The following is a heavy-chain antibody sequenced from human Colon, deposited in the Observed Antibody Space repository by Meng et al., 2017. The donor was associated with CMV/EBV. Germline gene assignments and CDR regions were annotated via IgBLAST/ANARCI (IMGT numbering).Heavy chain of an antibody. J-gene: IGHJ4*02. V-gene: IGHV3-23*01. CDR3: AKDLDIVVLPSAVFDY. CDR1: GFTVSSNY. Sequence: GGSLRLSCAASGFTVSSNYMSWVRQAPGKGLEWVSGISGSDGRTYYADSVQGRFTISRDNSKNTLYLQVNSLRADDTAIYYCAKDLDIVVLPSAVFDYWGQGTLVTVSS. CDR2: ISGSDGRT. D-gene: IGHD2-2*03.